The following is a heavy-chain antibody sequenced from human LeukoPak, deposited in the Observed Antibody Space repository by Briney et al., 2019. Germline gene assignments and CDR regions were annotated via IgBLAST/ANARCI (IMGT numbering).Heavy chain of an antibody. CDR1: GGSISSGDYY. D-gene: IGHD4-17*01. CDR3: ASTTTVTEADY. CDR2: IYYSGST. Sequence: PSQTLSLTCTVSGGSISSGDYYWSWIRQPPGKGLEWIGYIYYSGSTYYNPSHKSRVTISVDMSKNQFSLKLSSVTAADTAVYYCASTTTVTEADYWGQGTLVTVSS. J-gene: IGHJ4*02. V-gene: IGHV4-30-4*01.